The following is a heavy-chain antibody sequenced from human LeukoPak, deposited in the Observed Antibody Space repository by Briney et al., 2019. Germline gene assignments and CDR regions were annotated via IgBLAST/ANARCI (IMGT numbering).Heavy chain of an antibody. J-gene: IGHJ4*02. V-gene: IGHV3-23*01. CDR3: ASRGSSGGFDY. D-gene: IGHD6-19*01. Sequence: PGGSLRLSCAASGFTFSSYGMNWVRQAPGKGLEWVSGISGDAGRTYYADSVKGRFTIYRDNSKNTLYLQMNSLGAEDTAVYYCASRGSSGGFDYWGQGTLVTVSS. CDR1: GFTFSSYG. CDR2: ISGDAGRT.